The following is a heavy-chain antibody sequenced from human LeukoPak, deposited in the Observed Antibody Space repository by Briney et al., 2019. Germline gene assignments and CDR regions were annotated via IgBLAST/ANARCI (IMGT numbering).Heavy chain of an antibody. V-gene: IGHV4-39*01. J-gene: IGHJ4*02. CDR3: ARLEAVAGILDY. Sequence: SETLSLTCTVSGGSISSSSYYWGWIRQPPGEGLEWIGSIYYSGSTYYNPSLKSRVTISVDTSKNQFSLKLSSVTAADTAVYYCARLEAVAGILDYWGQGTLVTVSS. CDR1: GGSISSSSYY. D-gene: IGHD6-19*01. CDR2: IYYSGST.